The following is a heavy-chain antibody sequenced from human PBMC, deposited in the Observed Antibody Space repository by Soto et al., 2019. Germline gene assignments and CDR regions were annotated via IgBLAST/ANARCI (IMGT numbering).Heavy chain of an antibody. CDR2: INPSGGST. V-gene: IGHV1-46*01. J-gene: IGHJ5*02. D-gene: IGHD3-9*01. Sequence: ASVKVSCKASGYTFTSYYMHWVRQAPGQGLEWMGIINPSGGSTSYAQKFQGRVTMTRDTSTSTVYMELSSLRSEDTAVYYCARAPYFDWLLTNGNWFDPWGQGTLVTVSS. CDR3: ARAPYFDWLLTNGNWFDP. CDR1: GYTFTSYY.